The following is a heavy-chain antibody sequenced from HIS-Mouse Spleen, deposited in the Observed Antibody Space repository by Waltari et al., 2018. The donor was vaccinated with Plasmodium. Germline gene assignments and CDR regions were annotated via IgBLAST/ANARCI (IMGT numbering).Heavy chain of an antibody. D-gene: IGHD6-13*01. V-gene: IGHV1-2*02. CDR3: ARVLGYKAAAGTFVEYFQH. Sequence: QVQLVQSGAEVKKPGASVKVSCKASGYTFTGYYLHWLRQAPGKGLEWMGWINTNSGGTNYAQKFQGRVTMTRDTSISTAYMELSRLRSDDTAVYYCARVLGYKAAAGTFVEYFQHWGQGTLVTVSS. CDR1: GYTFTGYY. J-gene: IGHJ1*01. CDR2: INTNSGGT.